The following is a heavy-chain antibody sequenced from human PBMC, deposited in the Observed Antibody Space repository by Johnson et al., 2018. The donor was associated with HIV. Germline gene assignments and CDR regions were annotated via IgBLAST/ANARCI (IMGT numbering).Heavy chain of an antibody. Sequence: QVQLVESGGGVVQPGRSLRLPCAASGFTFSTYAMNWVRQAPGKGLEWVALISYDGSNKYYADSVKGRFTISRDNSKNTLYLQMNSLRAEDTAVYYCAKDRSRLHDAFDIWGQGTMVTVSS. CDR1: GFTFSTYA. CDR2: ISYDGSNK. V-gene: IGHV3-30-3*01. D-gene: IGHD5-24*01. CDR3: AKDRSRLHDAFDI. J-gene: IGHJ3*02.